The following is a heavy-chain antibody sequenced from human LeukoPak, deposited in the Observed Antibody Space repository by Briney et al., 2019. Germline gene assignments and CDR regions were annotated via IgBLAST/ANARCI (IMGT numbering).Heavy chain of an antibody. D-gene: IGHD6-19*01. CDR3: ARALQWLATDAFDI. J-gene: IGHJ3*02. Sequence: GGSLRLSCAASGFTFSSYWMNWDRQAPGKGLEWVANIKQDGSEKYYVDSVKGRFTISRDNAKNSLYLQMNSLRVDDTAVYYCARALQWLATDAFDIWGQGTMVTVSS. CDR1: GFTFSSYW. CDR2: IKQDGSEK. V-gene: IGHV3-7*01.